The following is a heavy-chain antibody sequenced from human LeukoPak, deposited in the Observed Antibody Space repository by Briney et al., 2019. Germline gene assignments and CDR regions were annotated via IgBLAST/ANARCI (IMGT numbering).Heavy chain of an antibody. Sequence: GGSLRLSCSASGFIFTDYYMSWIRQAPGKGLEWVSYISPSGTVIYNGDSVKGRFTISRDNAKNSLYLQMNSLRAEDTAVYYCARDLEYCSGGSCYDWFDPWGQGTLVTVSS. CDR3: ARDLEYCSGGSCYDWFDP. CDR2: ISPSGTVI. CDR1: GFIFTDYY. J-gene: IGHJ5*02. V-gene: IGHV3-11*04. D-gene: IGHD2-15*01.